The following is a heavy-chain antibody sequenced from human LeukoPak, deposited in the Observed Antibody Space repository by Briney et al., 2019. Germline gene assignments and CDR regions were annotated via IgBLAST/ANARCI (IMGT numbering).Heavy chain of an antibody. CDR2: IKQDGSEK. Sequence: PGGSLRLSCAASGFTFSSYWMSWVRQAPGKGLEWVANIKQDGSEKYYVDSVKGRFTISRDNAKNSLYLQMNSLRAEDTAVYYCARSRVGYSYAFDPWGQGTLVTVSS. CDR1: GFTFSSYW. D-gene: IGHD5-18*01. V-gene: IGHV3-7*01. CDR3: ARSRVGYSYAFDP. J-gene: IGHJ5*02.